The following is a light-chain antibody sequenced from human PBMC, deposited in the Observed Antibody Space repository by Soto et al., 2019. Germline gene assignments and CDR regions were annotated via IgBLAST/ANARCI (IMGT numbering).Light chain of an antibody. CDR3: SSYTTSSTPYV. CDR2: DVI. J-gene: IGLJ1*01. Sequence: QSALTQPASVSGSPGQSITISCTGTSSDVGGYNYVAWYQQHPGKAPKLIIYDVINRPSGVSDRFSGSKSGNTASLTISGLQADDEADYHCSSYTTSSTPYVFGTWTKLTVL. CDR1: SSDVGGYNY. V-gene: IGLV2-14*01.